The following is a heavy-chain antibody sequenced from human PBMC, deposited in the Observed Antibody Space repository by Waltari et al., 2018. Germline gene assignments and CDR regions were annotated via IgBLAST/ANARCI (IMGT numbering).Heavy chain of an antibody. CDR1: GFTFSNFW. CDR2: INQDGSGE. V-gene: IGHV3-7*04. J-gene: IGHJ4*02. CDR3: QRGDY. Sequence: EVQMVESGGGLVQPGGSLRLSCAACGFTFSNFWMSWARQAPGKGLEWVANINQDGSGEYYVDSVKGRFTISRDNAKNSLYLQMNSLRVEDTAVYYCQRGDYWGQGTLVTVSS.